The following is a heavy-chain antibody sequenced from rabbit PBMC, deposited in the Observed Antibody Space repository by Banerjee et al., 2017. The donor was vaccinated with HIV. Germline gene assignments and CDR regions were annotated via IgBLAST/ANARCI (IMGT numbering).Heavy chain of an antibody. J-gene: IGHJ4*01. CDR3: VKDYSGWGADL. Sequence: QEQLVESGGGLVKPEGSLTPTCPASGFSFSNKYVMCWVRQAPGKGLERIGVIVVAKGNTYYASWVNGRFTISSDNAQNTVFLQLHSLTAADTATYFCVKDYSGWGADLWGPGTLVTVS. D-gene: IGHD4-1*01. V-gene: IGHV1S47*01. CDR1: GFSFSNKYV. CDR2: IVVAKGNT.